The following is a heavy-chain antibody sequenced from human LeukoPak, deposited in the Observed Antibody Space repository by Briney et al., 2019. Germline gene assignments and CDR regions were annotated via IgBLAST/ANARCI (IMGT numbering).Heavy chain of an antibody. CDR2: ISSTGTYI. Sequence: GGSLRLSCAASGFTFSSYSMNWVRQAPGKGLEWVSFISSTGTYIYYADSVKGRFTISRDNAKNSLYLQMNSLRAEDTAVYYCARDPSVVPAAVNWFDPWGQGALVTVSS. V-gene: IGHV3-21*01. CDR1: GFTFSSYS. J-gene: IGHJ5*02. CDR3: ARDPSVVPAAVNWFDP. D-gene: IGHD2-2*01.